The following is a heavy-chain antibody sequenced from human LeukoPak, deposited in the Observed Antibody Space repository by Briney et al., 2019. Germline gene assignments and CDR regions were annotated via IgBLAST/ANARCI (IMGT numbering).Heavy chain of an antibody. D-gene: IGHD3-22*01. J-gene: IGHJ4*02. Sequence: GGSLRLSCAASGFTFSSYSMNWVRQAPGKGLEWVSSISSSSSYIYYADSVKGRFTISRDNAKNSLYLQMSSLRAEDTAVYYCARDARLYGSSGYYGFDYWGQGTLVTVSS. V-gene: IGHV3-21*01. CDR2: ISSSSSYI. CDR1: GFTFSSYS. CDR3: ARDARLYGSSGYYGFDY.